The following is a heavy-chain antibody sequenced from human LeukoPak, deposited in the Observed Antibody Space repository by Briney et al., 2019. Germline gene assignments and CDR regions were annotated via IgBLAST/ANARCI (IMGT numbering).Heavy chain of an antibody. Sequence: ASVKVSCKASGYTFTGYYMHWVRQAPGQGLEWMGWINPNSGGTNYAQKFQGRVTMTRDTSISTAYMELSRLRSDDTAVYYCARLRLNQYYFDYWGQGTLVTVSS. CDR1: GYTFTGYY. V-gene: IGHV1-2*02. CDR3: ARLRLNQYYFDY. J-gene: IGHJ4*02. CDR2: INPNSGGT.